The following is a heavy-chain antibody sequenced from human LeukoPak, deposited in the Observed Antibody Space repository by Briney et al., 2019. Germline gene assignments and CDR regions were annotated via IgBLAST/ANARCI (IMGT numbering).Heavy chain of an antibody. CDR3: ARTLLWFVGDY. CDR2: ISYDGSNK. V-gene: IGHV3-30-3*01. Sequence: GGSLRLSCAASGFTFSSYWMSWVRQAPGKGLEWVAVISYDGSNKYYADSVKGRFTISRDNSKNTLYLQMNSLRAEDTAVYYCARTLLWFVGDYWGQGTLVTVSS. D-gene: IGHD3-10*01. CDR1: GFTFSSYW. J-gene: IGHJ4*02.